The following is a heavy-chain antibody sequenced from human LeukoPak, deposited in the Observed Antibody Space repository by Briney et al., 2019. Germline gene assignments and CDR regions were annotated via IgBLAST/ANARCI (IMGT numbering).Heavy chain of an antibody. V-gene: IGHV4-34*01. CDR1: GGSFSGYY. Sequence: SETLSLTCAVYGGSFSGYYWSWIRQPPGKGLEWIGEINHSGSTNYNPSLKSRVTISVDTSKNQFSLKLSSVTAADTAVYYCAREHRPYYYYGMDVWGQGTAVTVSS. CDR2: INHSGST. J-gene: IGHJ6*02. CDR3: AREHRPYYYYGMDV.